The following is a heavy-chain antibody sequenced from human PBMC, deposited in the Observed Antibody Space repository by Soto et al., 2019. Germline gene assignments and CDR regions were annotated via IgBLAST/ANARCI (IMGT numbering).Heavy chain of an antibody. D-gene: IGHD3-9*01. J-gene: IGHJ4*02. CDR2: IIPIVGTA. CDR3: ARAPNILTVKYYFDY. Sequence: PSVKVSCKASGHTFSTYYMHWVRQAPVQGLEWMGGIIPIVGTARNAQKFQGRVTITADKSATTVYMELSSLRSEDTAVYYCARAPNILTVKYYFDYWGQGTLVTVSS. CDR1: GHTFSTYY. V-gene: IGHV1-69*06.